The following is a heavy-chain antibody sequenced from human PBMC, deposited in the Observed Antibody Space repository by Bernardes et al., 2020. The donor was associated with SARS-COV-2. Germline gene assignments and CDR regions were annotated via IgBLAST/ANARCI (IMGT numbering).Heavy chain of an antibody. CDR2: ISHVVGHK. D-gene: IGHD6-19*01. Sequence: GGSLRLSCAASGFTFSDYAMHWVRQAPGKGLEWVAPISHVVGHKNYADSVRGRFTVSRDNSKNTLYLQINSLRAEDTAMYYCAKILSSGWFDLRVGYFENWGQGSLVTVSS. CDR1: GFTFSDYA. CDR3: AKILSSGWFDLRVGYFEN. V-gene: IGHV3-30*18. J-gene: IGHJ4*02.